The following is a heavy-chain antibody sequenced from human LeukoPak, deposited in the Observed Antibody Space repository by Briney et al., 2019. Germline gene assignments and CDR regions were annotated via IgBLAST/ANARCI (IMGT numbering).Heavy chain of an antibody. CDR1: GGTFSNYA. D-gene: IGHD4-11*01. CDR3: ARASSNLDSSNLVEYPLYIDV. Sequence: SVKVSCKTSGGTFSNYAINWVRQAPGEGLEWMGGIIPLFVTATYGQKFQGRVSITTDDSTSTAYMELRSLRFEDTAVYYCARASSNLDSSNLVEYPLYIDVWGKGTTVTVSS. CDR2: IIPLFVTA. J-gene: IGHJ6*03. V-gene: IGHV1-69*05.